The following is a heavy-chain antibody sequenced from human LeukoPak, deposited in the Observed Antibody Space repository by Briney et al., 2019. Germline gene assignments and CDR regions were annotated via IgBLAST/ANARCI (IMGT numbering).Heavy chain of an antibody. J-gene: IGHJ4*02. CDR2: INGSGAST. Sequence: GGSLRLSCLTSGFTFSTNAMSWVRQAPGKGLEWISGINGSGASTYYADSVTGRFTISRDNSRNTLYLQMNGLRGDDTAVYYCAKDVGKWESLHFFDYWGQGTLVTVSS. CDR1: GFTFSTNA. CDR3: AKDVGKWESLHFFDY. D-gene: IGHD1-26*01. V-gene: IGHV3-23*01.